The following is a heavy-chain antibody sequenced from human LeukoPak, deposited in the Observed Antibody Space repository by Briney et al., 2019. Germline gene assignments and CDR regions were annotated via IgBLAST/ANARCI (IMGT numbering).Heavy chain of an antibody. CDR1: GFTFDDYG. D-gene: IGHD5-12*01. Sequence: GGSLRLSCAASGFTFDDYGMRWVRQAPGKGLEWVSGINWNGGSTGYADSVKGRFTTSRDNAKNSLYLQMNSLRAEDTALYYCARESGVATIFYYYYMDVWGKGTTVTVSS. J-gene: IGHJ6*03. CDR2: INWNGGST. V-gene: IGHV3-20*04. CDR3: ARESGVATIFYYYYMDV.